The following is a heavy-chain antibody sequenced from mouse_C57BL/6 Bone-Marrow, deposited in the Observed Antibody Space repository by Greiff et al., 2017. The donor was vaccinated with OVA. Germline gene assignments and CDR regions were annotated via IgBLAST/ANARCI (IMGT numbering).Heavy chain of an antibody. J-gene: IGHJ1*03. Sequence: QVTLKVSGPGILQPSQTLSLTCSFSGFSLSTFGMGVGWIRQPSGKGLEWLAHIWWDDDKYYNPALKSRLTISKDTSKNQVFLKIANVDTADTATYYCARPHYYGSSPYWYFDVWGTGTTVTVSS. CDR2: IWWDDDK. D-gene: IGHD1-1*01. V-gene: IGHV8-8*01. CDR3: ARPHYYGSSPYWYFDV. CDR1: GFSLSTFGMG.